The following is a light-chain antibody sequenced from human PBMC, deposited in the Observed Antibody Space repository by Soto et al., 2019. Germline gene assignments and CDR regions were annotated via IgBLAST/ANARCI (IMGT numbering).Light chain of an antibody. Sequence: EIVMTQSPATLSVSPGERATLSCRASQSVSRNLAWYQQKPGQAPRLLIYGASTRATGIPARFTGSGSGTEVILTISSLQSEDFAVYYWQQYDNWRTFGQGTKLEIK. CDR1: QSVSRN. J-gene: IGKJ1*01. V-gene: IGKV3-15*01. CDR3: QQYDNWRT. CDR2: GAS.